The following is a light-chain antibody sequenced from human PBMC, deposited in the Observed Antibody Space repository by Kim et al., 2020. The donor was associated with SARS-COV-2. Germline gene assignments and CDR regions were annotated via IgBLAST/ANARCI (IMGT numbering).Light chain of an antibody. CDR2: GTS. V-gene: IGKV3-15*01. CDR3: QQYNRWPPYI. Sequence: EIVMTQSPATLSVSPGERATLSCRTSQSVSTNLAWYQQKPGQAPRLLIYGTSTGATGIPARFSGSGSGTEFTLIISSLQSEDFAIYYCQQYNRWPPYIFGQGTKLEI. J-gene: IGKJ2*01. CDR1: QSVSTN.